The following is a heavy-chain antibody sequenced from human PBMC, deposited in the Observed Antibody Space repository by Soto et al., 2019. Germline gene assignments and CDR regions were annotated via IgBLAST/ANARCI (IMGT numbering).Heavy chain of an antibody. Sequence: VQLQESGPGLVKPSQTLSLTCTVSSGSISSADYYWSWIRQPPGKGLEWIGYIYYTGSAYYNPSLKSRVTLSVDTSTHQCSLQVTSVTAADTAVYYCASGGSSSWFDPWGQGTLVTVSS. CDR1: SGSISSADYY. J-gene: IGHJ5*02. CDR3: ASGGSSSWFDP. V-gene: IGHV4-30-4*01. CDR2: IYYTGSA. D-gene: IGHD1-26*01.